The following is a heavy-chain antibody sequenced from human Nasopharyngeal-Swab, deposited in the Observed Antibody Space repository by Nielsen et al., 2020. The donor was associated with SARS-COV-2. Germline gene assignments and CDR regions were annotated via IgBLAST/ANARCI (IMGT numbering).Heavy chain of an antibody. D-gene: IGHD3-9*01. CDR1: GGSLSSYY. CDR3: ARAEVLNGLDY. CDR2: IYYSGST. J-gene: IGHJ4*02. V-gene: IGHV4-59*01. Sequence: SETLSLTCTVSGGSLSSYYWSWIRQPPGKGLEWIGYIYYSGSTNYNPSLKSRVTISVDTSKNQFSLKLSSVTAADTAVYYCARAEVLNGLDYWGQGTLVTVSS.